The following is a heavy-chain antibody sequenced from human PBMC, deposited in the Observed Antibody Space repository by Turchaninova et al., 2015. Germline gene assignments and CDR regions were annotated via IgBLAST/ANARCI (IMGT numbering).Heavy chain of an antibody. V-gene: IGHV1-3*01. Sequence: GASVKISCKASGYKFTTYSMHWVRQAPGQGLEWMSWISVVSGRTDYSQKINGRVTVTRDTSASTVHRELNSLTSEDTAVYFCARDVSKGLPDPFDVWGQGTVVIVSS. CDR2: ISVVSGRT. CDR3: ARDVSKGLPDPFDV. D-gene: IGHD5/OR15-5a*01. CDR1: GYKFTTYS. J-gene: IGHJ3*01.